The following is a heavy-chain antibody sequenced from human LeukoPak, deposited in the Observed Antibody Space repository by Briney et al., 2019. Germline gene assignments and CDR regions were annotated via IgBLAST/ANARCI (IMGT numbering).Heavy chain of an antibody. Sequence: ASVKVSCRTSGYSFTDYYMHWVRQAPGQGLEWMGWINPNSGGTSSAQKFQGRVTMTRDTSITTVYMEVRWLTSDDTAIYYCARADRLHGGPYLIGPWGLGTLVTVSS. J-gene: IGHJ5*02. CDR3: ARADRLHGGPYLIGP. V-gene: IGHV1-2*02. CDR1: GYSFTDYY. D-gene: IGHD2-21*01. CDR2: INPNSGGT.